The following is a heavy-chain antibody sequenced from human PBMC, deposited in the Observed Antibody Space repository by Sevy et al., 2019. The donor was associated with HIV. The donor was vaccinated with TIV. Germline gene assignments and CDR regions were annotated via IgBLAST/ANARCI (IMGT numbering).Heavy chain of an antibody. CDR1: GFTFSNAW. Sequence: GGSLRLSCAASGFTFSNAWMSWVRQAPGKGLEWVGRIKSKTDGGTTDYAAPVKGRFTISRDDSKNTLYLQMNSLKTDDTAVYYCTTDPPLIVDREATFDYWGQGTLVTVSS. V-gene: IGHV3-15*01. CDR2: IKSKTDGGTT. D-gene: IGHD3-22*01. CDR3: TTDPPLIVDREATFDY. J-gene: IGHJ4*02.